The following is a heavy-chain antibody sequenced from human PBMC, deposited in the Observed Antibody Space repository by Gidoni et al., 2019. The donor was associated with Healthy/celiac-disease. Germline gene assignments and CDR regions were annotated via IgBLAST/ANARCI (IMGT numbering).Heavy chain of an antibody. CDR1: GFTFSSYA. V-gene: IGHV3-23*01. J-gene: IGHJ4*02. CDR2: ISGSGGST. Sequence: EVQLLESGGGLVQTGGSLRLSCAASGFTFSSYAMSWVRQAPGKGLEWVSAISGSGGSTYYADSVKGRFTISRDNSKNTLYLQMNSLRAEDTAVYYCAKDPSYYYGSGSWIDSWGQGTLVTVSS. D-gene: IGHD3-10*01. CDR3: AKDPSYYYGSGSWIDS.